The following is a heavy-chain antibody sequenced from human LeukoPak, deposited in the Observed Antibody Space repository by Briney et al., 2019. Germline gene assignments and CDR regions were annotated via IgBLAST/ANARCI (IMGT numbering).Heavy chain of an antibody. J-gene: IGHJ4*02. CDR1: GFTFGNYA. Sequence: GGSLRLSCAASGFTFGNYAMSWVRQAPGKGLGWVSAISGSGGSTYYADSVKGRFTISRDNSKNTLYLQMNSLRAEDTAVYYCAKDRGYCSSTSCYPISLFDYWGQGTLVTVSS. CDR3: AKDRGYCSSTSCYPISLFDY. D-gene: IGHD2-2*01. V-gene: IGHV3-23*01. CDR2: ISGSGGST.